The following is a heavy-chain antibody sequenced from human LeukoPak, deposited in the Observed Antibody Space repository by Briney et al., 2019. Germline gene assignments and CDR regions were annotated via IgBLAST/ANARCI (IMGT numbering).Heavy chain of an antibody. CDR2: IYYIGST. J-gene: IGHJ4*02. Sequence: SETLSLTCTVSGGSISSYYWSWIRQPPGKGLGWIGYIYYIGSTNYNPSLKSRVTISVDTSKNQFSLKLSSVTAADTAVYYCARDLSGSIYFDYWGQGTLVTVSS. CDR1: GGSISSYY. D-gene: IGHD5-12*01. CDR3: ARDLSGSIYFDY. V-gene: IGHV4-59*01.